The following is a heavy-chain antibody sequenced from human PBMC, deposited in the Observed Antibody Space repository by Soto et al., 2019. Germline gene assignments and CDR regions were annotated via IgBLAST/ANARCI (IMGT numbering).Heavy chain of an antibody. Sequence: SETLSLTCTVSGGSISSGGYYWSWIRQHPGKGLEWIGYIYYSGSTYYSPSLKSRVTISVDTSKNQFSLKLSSVTAADTAVYYCARTRYFDSFDYWGQGTLVTVSS. CDR3: ARTRYFDSFDY. V-gene: IGHV4-31*03. CDR1: GGSISSGGYY. D-gene: IGHD3-9*01. J-gene: IGHJ4*02. CDR2: IYYSGST.